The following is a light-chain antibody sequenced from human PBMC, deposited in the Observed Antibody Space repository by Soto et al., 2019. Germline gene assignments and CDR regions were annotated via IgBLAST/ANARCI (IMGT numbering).Light chain of an antibody. Sequence: SAVSLYEEERATITCRGSQGISHYLAWYQQKPGKPPTLLMYGASTLQSGVPSRFSGSGSGTDFTLTISSLQPEDVATHYCQEDKRFSTWRFGQGTKLDI. CDR1: QGISHY. CDR2: GAS. J-gene: IGKJ1*01. V-gene: IGKV1-27*01. CDR3: QEDKRFSTWR.